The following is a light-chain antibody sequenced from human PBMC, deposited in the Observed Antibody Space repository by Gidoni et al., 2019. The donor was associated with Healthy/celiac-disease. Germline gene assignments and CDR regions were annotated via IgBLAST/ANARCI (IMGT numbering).Light chain of an antibody. CDR3: QQFNSYTLT. J-gene: IGKJ4*01. CDR2: DAS. CDR1: QGISSA. Sequence: ALHLTQSPSSLSASVGDRVTITCRASQGISSALDWYQQKPGKAPKLLIYDASSLESGVPSRFSGSGSGTDFTLTISSLQPEEFATYYCQQFNSYTLTFGGGTKVEIK. V-gene: IGKV1-13*02.